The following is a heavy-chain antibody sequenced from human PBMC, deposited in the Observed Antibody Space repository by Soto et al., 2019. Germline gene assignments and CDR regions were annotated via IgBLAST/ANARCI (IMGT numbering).Heavy chain of an antibody. D-gene: IGHD2-15*01. V-gene: IGHV4-34*01. Sequence: QVPLQQWGAGLLKPSETLSLTCAVYGGSFSGYYWSWIRQPPGKGLEWIGEINHSGSTNYNPSLKSRVTISVDTSKNQFSLKLSSVTAADTAVYYCARGGGYCSGGSCSKGVRKFDYWGQGTLVTVSS. CDR2: INHSGST. CDR1: GGSFSGYY. CDR3: ARGGGYCSGGSCSKGVRKFDY. J-gene: IGHJ4*02.